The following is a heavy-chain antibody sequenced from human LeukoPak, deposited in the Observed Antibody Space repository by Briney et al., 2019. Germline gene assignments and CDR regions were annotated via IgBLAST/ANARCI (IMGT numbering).Heavy chain of an antibody. J-gene: IGHJ6*02. CDR3: ARERIAAAGDSNYYGMDV. D-gene: IGHD6-13*01. CDR1: GGTFSSYA. V-gene: IGHV1-46*01. CDR2: INPSGGST. Sequence: ASVKVSCKASGGTFSSYAINWVRQAPGQGLEWMGIINPSGGSTSYAQKFQGRVTMTRDTSTSTVYMELSSLRSEDTAVYYCARERIAAAGDSNYYGMDVWGQGTTVTVSS.